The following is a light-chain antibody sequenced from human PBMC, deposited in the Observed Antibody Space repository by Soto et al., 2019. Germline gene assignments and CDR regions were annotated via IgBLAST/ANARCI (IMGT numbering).Light chain of an antibody. V-gene: IGLV3-1*01. CDR1: KLGNKY. CDR3: QAWDSSTVV. CDR2: EDN. Sequence: SYELIQSPSVSVSPGQTATITCSGDKLGNKYACWYQQKPGQSPVLVIYEDNKRPSGIPERFSGSNSGNTATLTISGTQAVDEADYYWQAWDSSTVVFGGGTKLTVL. J-gene: IGLJ2*01.